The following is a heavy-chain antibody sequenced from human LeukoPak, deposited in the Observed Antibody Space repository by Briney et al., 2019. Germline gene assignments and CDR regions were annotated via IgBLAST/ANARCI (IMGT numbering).Heavy chain of an antibody. V-gene: IGHV4-30-4*08. J-gene: IGHJ4*02. Sequence: SETLSLTCTVSGGSITSGNYFWTWIRQPPGKGLEWIGYIDYSGSTNYNPSLKSRVTTSLDTSKNQLSLKVSSVTAADTAVYYCARATYYYDSSGYYPSDAIDYWGQGTLVTVSS. CDR2: IDYSGST. D-gene: IGHD3-22*01. CDR1: GGSITSGNYF. CDR3: ARATYYYDSSGYYPSDAIDY.